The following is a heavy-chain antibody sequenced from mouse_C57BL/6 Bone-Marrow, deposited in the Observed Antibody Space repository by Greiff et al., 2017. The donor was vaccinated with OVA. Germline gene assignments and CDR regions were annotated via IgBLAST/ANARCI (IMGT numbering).Heavy chain of an antibody. V-gene: IGHV1-64*01. CDR1: GYTFTSYW. CDR2: IHPNSGST. CDR3: ARLDYSNYLYYFDY. D-gene: IGHD2-5*01. Sequence: VQLQQPGAELVKPGASVKLSCKASGYTFTSYWMHWVKQRPGQGLEWIGMIHPNSGSTNYNEKFKSKATLTVDKSSSTAYMQLSSLTSEDSAVYYCARLDYSNYLYYFDYWGQGTLSQSPQ. J-gene: IGHJ2*01.